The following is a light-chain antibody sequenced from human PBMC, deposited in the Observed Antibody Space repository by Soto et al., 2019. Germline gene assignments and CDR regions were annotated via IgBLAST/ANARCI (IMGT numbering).Light chain of an antibody. Sequence: QSALTQPASVSGSPGQSITISCTGTSSDVGGYNYVSWYQQHPGKAPKLMIYDVSNRPSGVSNRFSGSKSGNTASLPISGLQAEDEADYYCSSYTSSSTWVFGGGTKLPVL. J-gene: IGLJ3*02. CDR1: SSDVGGYNY. CDR2: DVS. CDR3: SSYTSSSTWV. V-gene: IGLV2-14*01.